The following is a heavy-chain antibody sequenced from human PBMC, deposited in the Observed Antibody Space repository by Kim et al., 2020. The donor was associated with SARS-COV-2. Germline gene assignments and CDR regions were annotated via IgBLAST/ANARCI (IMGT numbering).Heavy chain of an antibody. J-gene: IGHJ3*02. D-gene: IGHD3-10*01. V-gene: IGHV3-23*01. CDR3: AKTGDASVLLWTGAFDI. Sequence: VKGRFTISRDNSKNTLYLQMNSLRAEDTAVYYCAKTGDASVLLWTGAFDIWGQGTMVTVSS.